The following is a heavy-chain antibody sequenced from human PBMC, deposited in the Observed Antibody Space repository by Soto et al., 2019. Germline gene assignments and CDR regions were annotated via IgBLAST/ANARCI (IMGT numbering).Heavy chain of an antibody. J-gene: IGHJ5*02. CDR2: IYYSGGT. CDR3: AIGLPSGYYGVDWFDP. CDR1: GGSISSYY. V-gene: IGHV4-59*01. Sequence: SETLSLTCTVSGGSISSYYWSWIRQPPGKGLEWIGYIYYSGGTNYNPSLKSRVTISVDTSKNQFSLKLTSVTAADTAVYYCAIGLPSGYYGVDWFDPWGQGTLVTVSS. D-gene: IGHD3-22*01.